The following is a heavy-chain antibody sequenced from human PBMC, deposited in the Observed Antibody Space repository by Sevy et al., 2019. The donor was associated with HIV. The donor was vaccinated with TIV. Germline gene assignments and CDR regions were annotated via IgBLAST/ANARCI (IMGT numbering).Heavy chain of an antibody. D-gene: IGHD3-3*01. V-gene: IGHV1-24*01. Sequence: ASVKVSCKVSGYTLTKLPMHWVRQAPGKGLEWMGGFDPEDGETIYAQRSQGRVTMTEDTSTDTAYMELSSLRSEDTAVYYCATLDFWTESPFYGMDVWGQGTTVTVSS. J-gene: IGHJ6*02. CDR3: ATLDFWTESPFYGMDV. CDR1: GYTLTKLP. CDR2: FDPEDGET.